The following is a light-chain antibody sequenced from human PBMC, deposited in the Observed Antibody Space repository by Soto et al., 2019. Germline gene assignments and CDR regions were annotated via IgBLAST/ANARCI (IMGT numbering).Light chain of an antibody. CDR3: QQRSNWPPIT. V-gene: IGKV3D-20*02. CDR1: QSVSSSY. J-gene: IGKJ5*01. CDR2: DAS. Sequence: IVMTQSPATQSPYPGESATLSCTAIQSVSSSYLAWYQQKPGQAHRLLIYDASNRATGIPARFSGSGSGTDFTLTISSLEPEDFAVYYGQQRSNWPPITFGPGTRREI.